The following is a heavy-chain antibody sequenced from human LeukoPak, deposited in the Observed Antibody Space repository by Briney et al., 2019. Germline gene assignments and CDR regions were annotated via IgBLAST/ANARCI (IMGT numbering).Heavy chain of an antibody. V-gene: IGHV3-23*01. D-gene: IGHD2-15*01. CDR1: GFTFSNYA. CDR2: INVSGGST. CDR3: ARSSFGREYCSGGSCYLIYYYYGMDV. J-gene: IGHJ6*02. Sequence: GGSLRLSWAASGFTFSNYAMSWVRQAPGKGLEWVSGINVSGGSTFYADSVRGRFTISRDNSKNTLYLQMNSLRAEDTAVYYCARSSFGREYCSGGSCYLIYYYYGMDVWGQGTTVTVSS.